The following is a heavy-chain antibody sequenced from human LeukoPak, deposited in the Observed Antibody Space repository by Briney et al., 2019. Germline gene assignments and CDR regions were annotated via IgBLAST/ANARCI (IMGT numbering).Heavy chain of an antibody. CDR3: ARASLLWFGELL. Sequence: PGGSLRLSCAASGFTFSSNYMSWVRQAPGKGLEWVSVIYSGGSTYYADSVKGRFTISRDNSKNTLYLQMNSLRAEDTAVYYCARASLLWFGELLWGQGTLVTVSS. CDR2: IYSGGST. D-gene: IGHD3-10*01. CDR1: GFTFSSNY. V-gene: IGHV3-53*01. J-gene: IGHJ4*02.